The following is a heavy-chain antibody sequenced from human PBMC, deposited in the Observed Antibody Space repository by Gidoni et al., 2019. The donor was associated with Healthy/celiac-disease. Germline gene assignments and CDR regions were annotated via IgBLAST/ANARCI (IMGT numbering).Heavy chain of an antibody. CDR1: GFSLSTSGVG. J-gene: IGHJ5*02. CDR2: IYWDDDK. CDR3: AHRPGWVIFGGSKNWFDP. D-gene: IGHD3-3*01. Sequence: QITLKESGPTLVKPTQTLTLTCTFSGFSLSTSGVGVGWIRQPPGKALEWLALIYWDDDKRNSPSLKSRLTITKDTSKNQVVLTMTNMDPVDTATYYCAHRPGWVIFGGSKNWFDPWGQGTLVTVSS. V-gene: IGHV2-5*02.